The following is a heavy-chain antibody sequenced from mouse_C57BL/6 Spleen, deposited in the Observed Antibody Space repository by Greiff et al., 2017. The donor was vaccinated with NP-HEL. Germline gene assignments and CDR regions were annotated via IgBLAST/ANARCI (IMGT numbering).Heavy chain of an antibody. Sequence: VQLQQSGPELVKPGASVKISCKASGYAFSSSWMNWVKQRPGKGLEWIGRIYPGDGDTNYNGKFKGKATLTADKSSSTAYMQLSSLTSEDSAFYFCARDLVPNYFDYWGQGTTLTVSS. CDR1: GYAFSSSW. CDR2: IYPGDGDT. D-gene: IGHD1-1*02. CDR3: ARDLVPNYFDY. V-gene: IGHV1-82*01. J-gene: IGHJ2*01.